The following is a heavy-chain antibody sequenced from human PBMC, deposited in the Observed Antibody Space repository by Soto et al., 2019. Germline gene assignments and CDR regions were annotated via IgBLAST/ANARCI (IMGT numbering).Heavy chain of an antibody. Sequence: PGGSLRLSCAASGFTFSSYGMHWVRQAPGKGLEWVAVIWYDGSNKYYADSVKGRFTISRDNSKNTLYLQMNSLRAEDTAVYYCARDLGIAAPPYYYYGMGVWGQGTTVTVSS. CDR3: ARDLGIAAPPYYYYGMGV. J-gene: IGHJ6*02. CDR1: GFTFSSYG. D-gene: IGHD6-6*01. V-gene: IGHV3-33*01. CDR2: IWYDGSNK.